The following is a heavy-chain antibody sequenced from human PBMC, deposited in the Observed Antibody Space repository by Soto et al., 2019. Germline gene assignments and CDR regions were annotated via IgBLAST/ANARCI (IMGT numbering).Heavy chain of an antibody. J-gene: IGHJ2*01. V-gene: IGHV4-34*01. D-gene: IGHD6-19*01. CDR3: ARGTKYSSGWQNWYFDL. Sequence: QVQLQQWGAGLLKPSETLSLTCAVYGGSFSGYYWSWIRQPPGKGLEWLGEINHSGSTNYNPSLKSRVTISVDTSKNQFSLKLSSVTAADTAVYYCARGTKYSSGWQNWYFDLWGRGTLVTVSS. CDR1: GGSFSGYY. CDR2: INHSGST.